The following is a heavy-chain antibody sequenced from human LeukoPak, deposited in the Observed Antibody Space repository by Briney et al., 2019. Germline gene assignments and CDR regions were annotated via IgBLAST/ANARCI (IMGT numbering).Heavy chain of an antibody. CDR1: GYTFTSYY. V-gene: IGHV1-46*01. D-gene: IGHD3-22*01. Sequence: ASVKVSCKASGYTFTSYYMHWVRQAPGQGLEWMGIINPSGGSTSYAQKFQGRVTMTRDTSTSTVYMELSSLRSEDTAVYYCARDQDSSGYYWYYTDVWGKGTTVTVSS. J-gene: IGHJ6*03. CDR2: INPSGGST. CDR3: ARDQDSSGYYWYYTDV.